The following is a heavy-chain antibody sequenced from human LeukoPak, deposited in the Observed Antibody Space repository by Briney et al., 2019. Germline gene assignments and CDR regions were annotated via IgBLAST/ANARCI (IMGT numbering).Heavy chain of an antibody. D-gene: IGHD5-18*01. J-gene: IGHJ4*02. CDR2: IYYSGST. CDR3: ARVNTAMVTGLDY. V-gene: IGHV4-31*03. Sequence: SETLSLTCTVSAGSISSGGYYWSWIRQHPGKCLEWIGYIYYSGSTYYNPSLKTRVTISVDTSKNQFSLKLSSVTAADTAVYYCARVNTAMVTGLDYWGQGTLVTVSS. CDR1: AGSISSGGYY.